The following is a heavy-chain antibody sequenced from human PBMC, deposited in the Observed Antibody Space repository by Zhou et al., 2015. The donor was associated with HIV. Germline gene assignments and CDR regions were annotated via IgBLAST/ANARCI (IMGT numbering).Heavy chain of an antibody. D-gene: IGHD4-17*01. V-gene: IGHV1-69*13. CDR1: GGTFSSYA. J-gene: IGHJ5*02. Sequence: QVQLVQSGAEVKKPGASVKVSCKASGGTFSSYAISWVRQAPGQGLEWMGGIIPIFGTANYAQKFQGRVTITADESTSTAYMELSSLRSEDTAVYYCARDRRVYGDYDLNWFDPWGQGTLVTVSS. CDR3: ARDRRVYGDYDLNWFDP. CDR2: IIPIFGTA.